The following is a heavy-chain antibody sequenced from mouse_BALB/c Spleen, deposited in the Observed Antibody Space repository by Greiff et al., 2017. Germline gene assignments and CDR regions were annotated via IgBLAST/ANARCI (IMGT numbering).Heavy chain of an antibody. CDR1: GFSLTSYG. CDR2: IWAGGST. D-gene: IGHD1-1*01. CDR3: ARGGYYYGLYYFDY. Sequence: VQLQQSGPGLVAPSQSLSITCTVSGFSLTSYGVHWVRQPPGKGLEWLGVIWAGGSTNYNSALMSRLSISKDNSKSQVFLKMNSLQTDDTAMYYCARGGYYYGLYYFDYWGQGTTLTVSS. J-gene: IGHJ2*01. V-gene: IGHV2-9*02.